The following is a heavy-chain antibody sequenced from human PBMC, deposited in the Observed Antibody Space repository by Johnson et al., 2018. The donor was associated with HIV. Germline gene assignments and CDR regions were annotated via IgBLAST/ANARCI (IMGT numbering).Heavy chain of an antibody. CDR3: AKDQHIVVVTADDAFDI. D-gene: IGHD2-21*02. Sequence: QVQVVESGGGVVQPGGSLRLSCAASGFTFSSYGMHWVRQAPGKGLEWVSLISHDGTTTAYADSVKGRYTISRDISTNTLYLQMNSLRAEDTAVYYCAKDQHIVVVTADDAFDIWGQGTMVTVSS. CDR2: ISHDGTTT. CDR1: GFTFSSYG. J-gene: IGHJ3*02. V-gene: IGHV3-30*19.